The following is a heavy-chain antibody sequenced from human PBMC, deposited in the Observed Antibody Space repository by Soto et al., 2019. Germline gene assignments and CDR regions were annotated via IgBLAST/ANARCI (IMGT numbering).Heavy chain of an antibody. CDR2: NSGSGDRT. V-gene: IGHV3-23*01. CDR3: AKGTGWLQLGQLAQ. D-gene: IGHD5-12*01. Sequence: EVQLLESGGGLVQPGKSLRLSCEGSGFTFSSYTMSWVRQAPGKGLEWVSGNSGSGDRTYYADSVKGRYTISRDNSKNTVYLQMNNLRAEDTAIYYCAKGTGWLQLGQLAQWGQGTLVTVS. CDR1: GFTFSSYT. J-gene: IGHJ4*02.